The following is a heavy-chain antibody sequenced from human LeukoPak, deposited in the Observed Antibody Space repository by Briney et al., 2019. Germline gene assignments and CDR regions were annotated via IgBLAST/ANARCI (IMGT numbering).Heavy chain of an antibody. CDR1: GFTFSDYY. D-gene: IGHD5-12*01. CDR3: ARVPRGGYNYFYYYYMDV. Sequence: KSGGSLRLSCAASGFTFSDYYMSWIRQAPGKGLEWVSYISSSGSTIYYADSVKGRFTVSRDNAKNSLYLQMNSLRAEDTAVYYCARVPRGGYNYFYYYYMDVWGKGTTVTVSS. J-gene: IGHJ6*03. CDR2: ISSSGSTI. V-gene: IGHV3-11*04.